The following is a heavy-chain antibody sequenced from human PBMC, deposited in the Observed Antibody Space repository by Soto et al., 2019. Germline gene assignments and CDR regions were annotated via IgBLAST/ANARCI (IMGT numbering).Heavy chain of an antibody. V-gene: IGHV5-10-1*01. D-gene: IGHD6-19*01. CDR1: GYSFTSYW. CDR2: IDPSDSYT. J-gene: IGHJ6*02. CDR3: ASDSSGRYYYGMDV. Sequence: GESLKISCKGSGYSFTSYWISWVRQMPGKGLEWMGRIDPSDSYTNYSPSFQGHVTISADKSISTAYLQWSSLKASDTAMYCCASDSSGRYYYGMDVWGQGTTVTVSS.